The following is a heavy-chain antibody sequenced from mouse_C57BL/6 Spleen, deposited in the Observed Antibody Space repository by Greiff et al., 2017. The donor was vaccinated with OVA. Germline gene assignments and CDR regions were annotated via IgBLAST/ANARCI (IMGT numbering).Heavy chain of an antibody. Sequence: EVQLVESGGGLVQPGGSMKLSCAASGFTFSDAWMDWVRQSPEKGLEWVAEIRNKANNHASYYAESVKGRFTISRDDSKSSVYLQMNSLRAEDTGIYYCTSFITTVVGPWFAYWGQGTLVTVSA. CDR3: TSFITTVVGPWFAY. J-gene: IGHJ3*01. CDR1: GFTFSDAW. CDR2: IRNKANNHAS. D-gene: IGHD1-1*01. V-gene: IGHV6-6*01.